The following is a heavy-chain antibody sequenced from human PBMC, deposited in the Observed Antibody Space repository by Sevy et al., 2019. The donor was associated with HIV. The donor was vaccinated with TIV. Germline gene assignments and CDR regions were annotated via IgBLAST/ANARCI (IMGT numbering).Heavy chain of an antibody. Sequence: SETLSLSCSVSGGSVSSGTYYWSWIRQPPGKGLEGMGHIYKTGSTNYKLSPQSRVTISVDTSTNQFSLRLRSVTAADTAVYYCARVPRGQLWYSGSLGGYYYHMDVWGKGTTVTVSS. CDR3: ARVPRGQLWYSGSLGGYYYHMDV. D-gene: IGHD3-16*01. V-gene: IGHV4-61*01. CDR2: IYKTGST. CDR1: GGSVSSGTYY. J-gene: IGHJ6*03.